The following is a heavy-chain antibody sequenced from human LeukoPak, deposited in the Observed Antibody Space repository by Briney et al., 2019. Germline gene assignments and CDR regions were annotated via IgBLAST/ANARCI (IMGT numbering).Heavy chain of an antibody. CDR2: ISSSSSYT. D-gene: IGHD6-13*01. Sequence: GGSLRLSCAASVCSFSDYYLIWLRQAPGKGLEWVSYISSSSSYTNYADSVKGRFTISRDNAKNSLYLQMNSLRAEDTSREDCARHRGIASAGAINIWGQGTMVTVSS. CDR3: ARHRGIASAGAINI. V-gene: IGHV3-11*06. CDR1: VCSFSDYY. J-gene: IGHJ3*02.